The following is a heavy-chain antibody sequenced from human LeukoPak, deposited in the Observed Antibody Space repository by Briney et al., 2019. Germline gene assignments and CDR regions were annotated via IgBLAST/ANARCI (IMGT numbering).Heavy chain of an antibody. CDR1: GFTFSSYA. V-gene: IGHV3-23*01. Sequence: EGSLRLSCAASGFTFSSYAMSWVRQAPGKGLEWVSAVSGSGGSTYYADSVKGRFTISRDNSKNTLYLQMNSLRAEDTAVYYCAKEAWLTGWNYYFDYWGQGTLVTVSS. CDR3: AKEAWLTGWNYYFDY. J-gene: IGHJ4*02. D-gene: IGHD5-12*01. CDR2: VSGSGGST.